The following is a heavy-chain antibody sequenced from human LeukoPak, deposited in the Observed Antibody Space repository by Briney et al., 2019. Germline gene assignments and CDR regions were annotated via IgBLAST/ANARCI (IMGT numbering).Heavy chain of an antibody. D-gene: IGHD3-3*01. CDR2: ISSSGSTI. Sequence: GGSLRLSCAASGFTFSSYEMSWVRQAPGKGLEWVSYISSSGSTIYYADSVKGRFTISRDNAKNSLYLQMNSLRAEDTAVYYCASFGAPLWSGYPRYYYYYYYMDVWGKGTTVTVPS. CDR3: ASFGAPLWSGYPRYYYYYYYMDV. V-gene: IGHV3-48*03. J-gene: IGHJ6*03. CDR1: GFTFSSYE.